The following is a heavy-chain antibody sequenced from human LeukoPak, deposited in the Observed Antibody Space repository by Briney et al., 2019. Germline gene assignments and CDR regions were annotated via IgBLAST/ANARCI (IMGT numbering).Heavy chain of an antibody. D-gene: IGHD5-24*01. CDR2: ISSSSSTI. Sequence: PGGSLRLSCAASGFTFSSYSMNWVRQAPGKGLEWVSYISSSSSTIYYADSVKGRFTISRDNAKNSLYLQMNSLRAEDTAVYYCAREMVWLQFKCFDYWGQGTLVTVSS. CDR1: GFTFSSYS. V-gene: IGHV3-48*01. J-gene: IGHJ4*02. CDR3: AREMVWLQFKCFDY.